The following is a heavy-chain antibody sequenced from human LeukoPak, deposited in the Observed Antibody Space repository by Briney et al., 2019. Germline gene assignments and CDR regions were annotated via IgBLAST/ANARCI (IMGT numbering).Heavy chain of an antibody. D-gene: IGHD6-13*01. V-gene: IGHV3-11*04. J-gene: IGHJ3*02. CDR3: ARVSGYSSSWYNDI. Sequence: PGGSLRLSCAASGFTFSDYYMSWIRQAPGKGLEWVSYISSSGSTIYYADSVKGRFTISRDNAKNSLYLQMNSLRAEDTAVYYCARVSGYSSSWYNDIWGQGTMVTVSS. CDR1: GFTFSDYY. CDR2: ISSSGSTI.